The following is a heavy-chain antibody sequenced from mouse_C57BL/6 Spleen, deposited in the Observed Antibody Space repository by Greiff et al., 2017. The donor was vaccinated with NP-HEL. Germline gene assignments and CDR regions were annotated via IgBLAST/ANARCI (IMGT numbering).Heavy chain of an antibody. D-gene: IGHD4-1*01. Sequence: QVQLQQPGAELVMPGASVKLSCKASGYTFTSYWMHWVKQRPGQGLEWIGEIDPSDSYTNYNQKFKGKSTLTVDKSSSTAYMQLSSLTSEDSAVYYCARSGLGRCFDYWGQGTTLTVSS. J-gene: IGHJ2*01. CDR3: ARSGLGRCFDY. V-gene: IGHV1-69*01. CDR2: IDPSDSYT. CDR1: GYTFTSYW.